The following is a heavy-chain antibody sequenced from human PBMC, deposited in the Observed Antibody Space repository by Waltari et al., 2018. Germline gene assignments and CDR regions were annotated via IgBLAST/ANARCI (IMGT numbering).Heavy chain of an antibody. CDR2: INHGST. CDR1: GGSFSGYY. Sequence: QVQLQQWGAGLLKPSETLSLTCAVYGGSFSGYYWSWIRQPPGKGLEWIGEINHGSTNYNPARKSRVTISLDTSKNQLSLKLSSVTAADTAVYYCARGMRYYYGSGSPLGWFDPWGQGTLVTVSS. CDR3: ARGMRYYYGSGSPLGWFDP. J-gene: IGHJ5*02. V-gene: IGHV4-34*01. D-gene: IGHD3-10*01.